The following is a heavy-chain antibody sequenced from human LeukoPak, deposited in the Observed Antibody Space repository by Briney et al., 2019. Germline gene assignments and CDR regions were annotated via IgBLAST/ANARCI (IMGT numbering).Heavy chain of an antibody. CDR1: GCSLGTRGGG. D-gene: IGHD3-10*01. CDR2: SYWDEDK. J-gene: IGHJ4*02. CDR3: AHRRGSGTYQLDY. Sequence: ESGPTLVKPTQTLTLTCTFSGCSLGTRGGGVGWIRQPPGKALEWLTLSYWDEDKRYSPSLTGRLTITKDTSENQVVLTMTNMDPVDTATYSCAHRRGSGTYQLDYWGQGTLVTASS. V-gene: IGHV2-5*02.